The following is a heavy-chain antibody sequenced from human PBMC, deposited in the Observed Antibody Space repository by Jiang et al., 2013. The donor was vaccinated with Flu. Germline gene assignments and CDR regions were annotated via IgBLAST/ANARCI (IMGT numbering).Heavy chain of an antibody. D-gene: IGHD1-1*01. CDR3: VRDYNWAFDS. V-gene: IGHV6-1*01. CDR2: TRYISRWLT. J-gene: IGHJ4*02. Sequence: SQTLSLTCVISGDSISNNVVAWNWIRQSPSRGLEWLGKTRYISRWLTEYSVSMQGRITINPDTSRNQLSLQLDPATPDDTAIYYCVRDYNWAFDSWGQGTLVTVSS. CDR1: GDSISNNVVA.